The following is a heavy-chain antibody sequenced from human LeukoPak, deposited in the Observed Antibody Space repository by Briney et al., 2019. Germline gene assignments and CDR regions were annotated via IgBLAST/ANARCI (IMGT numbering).Heavy chain of an antibody. Sequence: ASVKVSCKASGGTFSSYAISWVRQAPGQGLEWMGGIIPIFGTANYAQKFQGRVTITTDESTSTAYMELSSLRSEDTAVYYCARVSTLLYLFASYYYMDVWGKGTTVTVSS. V-gene: IGHV1-69*05. CDR1: GGTFSSYA. CDR3: ARVSTLLYLFASYYYMDV. D-gene: IGHD2-15*01. CDR2: IIPIFGTA. J-gene: IGHJ6*03.